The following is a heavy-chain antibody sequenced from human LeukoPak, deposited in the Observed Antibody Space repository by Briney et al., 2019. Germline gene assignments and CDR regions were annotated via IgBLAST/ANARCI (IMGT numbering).Heavy chain of an antibody. Sequence: GGSLRLSCAVSGFTFSNFWMSWVRQAPGRGLEWVANIHPEGNEKYHVESVKGRFTISRDNAKDSLFLQMNGLRVEDTAVYYCARGDDFSGDHWGQGTLVTVSS. V-gene: IGHV3-7*04. J-gene: IGHJ4*02. CDR3: ARGDDFSGDH. CDR1: GFTFSNFW. D-gene: IGHD1-1*01. CDR2: IHPEGNEK.